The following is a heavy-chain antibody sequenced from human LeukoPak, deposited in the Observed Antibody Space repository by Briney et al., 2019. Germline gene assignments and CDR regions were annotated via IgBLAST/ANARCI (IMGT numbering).Heavy chain of an antibody. J-gene: IGHJ3*02. V-gene: IGHV3-11*05. D-gene: IGHD5-24*01. CDR3: AREEMATPHDAFDI. CDR2: ISSSSSYT. Sequence: GGSLTLSCAASGFTFSDYYMSWIPQAPGKGLEWVSYISSSSSYTNYADTVKGRFTISRDNAKNSLYLQMNSLRAEDTAVYYCAREEMATPHDAFDIWGQGTMVTVSS. CDR1: GFTFSDYY.